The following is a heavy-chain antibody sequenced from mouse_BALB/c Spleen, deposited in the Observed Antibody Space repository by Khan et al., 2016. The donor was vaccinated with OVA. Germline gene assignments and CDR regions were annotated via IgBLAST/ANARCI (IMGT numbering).Heavy chain of an antibody. Sequence: VELVESGPGLVAPSQSLSITCTVSGFSLTSYGVHWVRQPPGKGLEWLVVIWSDGKTTYNSTLKSRLSISKDNSKSQVFLKMNSLQTDDTAMYYCARNTQWITTVMDYWGQGTSVTVSS. CDR1: GFSLTSYG. D-gene: IGHD2-4*01. V-gene: IGHV2-6*02. J-gene: IGHJ4*01. CDR3: ARNTQWITTVMDY. CDR2: IWSDGKT.